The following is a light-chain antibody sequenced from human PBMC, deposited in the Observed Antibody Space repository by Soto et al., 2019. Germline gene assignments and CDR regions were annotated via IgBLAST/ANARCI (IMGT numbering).Light chain of an antibody. CDR2: SNN. J-gene: IGLJ7*01. CDR1: SSNIGSNT. V-gene: IGLV1-44*01. CDR3: AAWDDSLNGPV. Sequence: QSVLTQPPSASGTPGQRVTISCSGSSSNIGSNTVNWYQQLPGTAPKLLIYSNNQRPSGVPDRFSGSKSGTSASLAISGLQSDDEADYYCAAWDDSLNGPVFGGGTQLTV.